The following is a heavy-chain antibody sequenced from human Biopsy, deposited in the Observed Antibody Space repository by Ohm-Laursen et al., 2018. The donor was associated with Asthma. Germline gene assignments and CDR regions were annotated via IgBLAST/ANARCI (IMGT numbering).Heavy chain of an antibody. CDR2: IFFDGSNK. D-gene: IGHD6-6*01. Sequence: LSLTCAASGFAFRVFNINWVRQAPGKGLEWVAGIFFDGSNKYYADSVKGRFTISRDNSKDTLYLQVNSLRGDDTAVYYCARGKTWGRSYYFDYWGQGTLVTVSS. J-gene: IGHJ4*02. V-gene: IGHV3-30-3*01. CDR1: GFAFRVFN. CDR3: ARGKTWGRSYYFDY.